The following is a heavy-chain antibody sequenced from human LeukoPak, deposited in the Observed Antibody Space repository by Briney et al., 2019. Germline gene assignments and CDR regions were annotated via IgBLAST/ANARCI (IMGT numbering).Heavy chain of an antibody. CDR2: INHSGST. J-gene: IGHJ4*02. V-gene: IGHV4-34*01. Sequence: SETLSLTRAVYGGSFSGYYWSWIRQPPGKGLEWIGEINHSGSTNYNPSLKSRVTISVDTSKNQFSLKLSSVTAADTAVYYCARGRYTNYVWGSYRLSYWGQGTLVTVSS. CDR1: GGSFSGYY. D-gene: IGHD3-16*02. CDR3: ARGRYTNYVWGSYRLSY.